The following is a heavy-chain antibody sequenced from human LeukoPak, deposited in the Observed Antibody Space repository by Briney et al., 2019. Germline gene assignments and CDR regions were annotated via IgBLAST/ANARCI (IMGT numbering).Heavy chain of an antibody. Sequence: SETLSLTCTVSGGSISSYYWRWIRQPAGKGLEWIGRIYTSGSTHYNPSLKSRVTMSVDTSKNQFSLKLSSVTAADTAVYYCAREVEAFWCGYSGYDLYFDYWGQGTLVTVSS. CDR1: GGSISSYY. J-gene: IGHJ4*02. CDR3: AREVEAFWCGYSGYDLYFDY. V-gene: IGHV4-4*07. CDR2: IYTSGST. D-gene: IGHD5-12*01.